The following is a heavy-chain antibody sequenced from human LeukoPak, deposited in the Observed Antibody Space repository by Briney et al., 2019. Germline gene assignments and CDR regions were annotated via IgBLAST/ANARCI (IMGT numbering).Heavy chain of an antibody. CDR2: ISSGSSYI. D-gene: IGHD2-15*01. CDR1: GVTFSSYS. J-gene: IGHJ3*02. Sequence: PGGSLRLSCAASGVTFSSYSMNWVRHAPGRGRGWVSSISSGSSYIYYSDSVKGRFTISRDNAKNSRYLQKNSLRAEDTAVYYCARDQGVHCSGSSCTAFYIWGQGTMVAVSS. CDR3: ARDQGVHCSGSSCTAFYI. V-gene: IGHV3-21*01.